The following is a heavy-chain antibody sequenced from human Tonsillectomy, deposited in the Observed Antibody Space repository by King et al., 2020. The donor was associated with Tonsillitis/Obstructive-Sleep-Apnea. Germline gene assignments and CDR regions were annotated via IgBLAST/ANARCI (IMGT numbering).Heavy chain of an antibody. D-gene: IGHD2-2*01. CDR1: GFTFSSYG. V-gene: IGHV3-30*18. CDR2: ISFDGTNK. J-gene: IGHJ6*02. Sequence: VQLVESGGGVVQPGRSLRLSCAASGFTFSSYGMHWVRQAPGKGLEWVAVISFDGTNKYYADSVKGRFTISRDNSKNTLYLQMNSLRAEDTAVYYCAKDIDARINYAPGTGYYGMDVWGQGTTVTVSS. CDR3: AKDIDARINYAPGTGYYGMDV.